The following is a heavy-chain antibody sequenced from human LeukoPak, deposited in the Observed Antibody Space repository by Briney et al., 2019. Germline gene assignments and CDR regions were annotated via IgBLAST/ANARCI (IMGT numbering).Heavy chain of an antibody. V-gene: IGHV3-9*01. Sequence: GGSLRLSCAASGFTFDDYAMHWVRQAPGKGLEWVSGISWNSGSIGYADSVKGRFTISRDNAKNSLYLQMNSLRAEDTALYYCAKDIYGHYYYMDVWGKGTMVTVSS. CDR3: AKDIYGHYYYMDV. D-gene: IGHD3-16*01. CDR1: GFTFDDYA. CDR2: ISWNSGSI. J-gene: IGHJ6*03.